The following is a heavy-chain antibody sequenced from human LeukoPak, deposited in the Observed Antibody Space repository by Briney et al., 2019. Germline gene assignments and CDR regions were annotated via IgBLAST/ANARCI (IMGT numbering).Heavy chain of an antibody. CDR1: GGTFSSYA. CDR2: IIPILGIA. Sequence: EASVKVSCKASGGTFSSYAISWVRQAPGQGLEWMGRIIPILGIANYAQKFQGRVTITADKSTSTAYMELSSLRSDDTAVYYCARDMAIPPALPLVGPGLDYWGQGTLVTVSS. D-gene: IGHD6-6*01. V-gene: IGHV1-69*04. J-gene: IGHJ4*02. CDR3: ARDMAIPPALPLVGPGLDY.